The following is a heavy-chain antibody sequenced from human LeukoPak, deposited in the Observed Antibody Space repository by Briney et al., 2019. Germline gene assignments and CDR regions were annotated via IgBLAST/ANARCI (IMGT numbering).Heavy chain of an antibody. V-gene: IGHV3-23*01. CDR1: GFTFSSYA. Sequence: PGGSLRLSCAASGFTFSSYAMSWVRQAPGKGLEWVSVVTGSSRTTYYADSVKGRFTISRDNSKNTLYLQMNSLRAEDTAVYYCAKRVEGSSQWPHFDCWGQGTMATVSS. J-gene: IGHJ4*02. CDR3: AKRVEGSSQWPHFDC. D-gene: IGHD6-13*01. CDR2: VTGSSRTT.